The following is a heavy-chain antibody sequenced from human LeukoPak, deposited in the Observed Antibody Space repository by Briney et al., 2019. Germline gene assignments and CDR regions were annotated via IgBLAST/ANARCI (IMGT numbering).Heavy chain of an antibody. D-gene: IGHD2-8*01. J-gene: IGHJ5*02. V-gene: IGHV4-59*01. CDR2: IYYSGST. CDR3: ARDTKGGNWFDP. Sequence: GYIYYSGSTNYNPSLKSRVTISVDTSKNQFSLKLSSVTAADTAVYYCARDTKGGNWFDPWGQGTLVTVSS.